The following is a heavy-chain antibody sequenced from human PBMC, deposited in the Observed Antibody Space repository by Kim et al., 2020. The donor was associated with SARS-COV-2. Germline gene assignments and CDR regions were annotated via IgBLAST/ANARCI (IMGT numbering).Heavy chain of an antibody. D-gene: IGHD3-22*01. CDR1: GGSISSYY. J-gene: IGHJ3*02. V-gene: IGHV4-59*01. CDR2: IYYSGST. Sequence: SETLSLTCTVSGGSISSYYWSWIRQPPGKGLEWIGYIYYSGSTNYNPSLKSRVTISVDTSKNQFSLKLSSVTAADTAVYYCARDMLSEYYYDSSGYYGAFDIWGQGTMVTVSS. CDR3: ARDMLSEYYYDSSGYYGAFDI.